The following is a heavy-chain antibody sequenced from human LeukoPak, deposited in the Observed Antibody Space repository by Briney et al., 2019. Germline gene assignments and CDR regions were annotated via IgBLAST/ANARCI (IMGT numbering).Heavy chain of an antibody. J-gene: IGHJ4*02. Sequence: GGSLRLSCAASGFTFSDYYMSWIRQAPGKGLEWISYISSSGSTIYYADSVKGRFTISRDNAKNSLYLQMNSLRAEDTAVYYCAIAGYSSGWYGFSPDYWGQGTLVTVSS. V-gene: IGHV3-11*01. CDR3: AIAGYSSGWYGFSPDY. CDR2: ISSSGSTI. D-gene: IGHD6-19*01. CDR1: GFTFSDYY.